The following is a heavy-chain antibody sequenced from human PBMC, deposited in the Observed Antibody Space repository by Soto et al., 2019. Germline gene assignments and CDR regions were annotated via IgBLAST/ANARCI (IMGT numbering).Heavy chain of an antibody. CDR2: IKEDGSEK. J-gene: IGHJ6*01. CDR1: GFTFSRYW. CDR3: ARAAVTETRYRRYCYGLDV. Sequence: GGSLRLSCAPSGFTFSRYWMSWVRQAPGKXLEWVANIKEDGSEKTYVDSVRGRFTISRDNAKDSLYLQMDSLRAEDTAVYYCARAAVTETRYRRYCYGLDVWGQGTTVTVSS. V-gene: IGHV3-7*03. D-gene: IGHD1-7*01.